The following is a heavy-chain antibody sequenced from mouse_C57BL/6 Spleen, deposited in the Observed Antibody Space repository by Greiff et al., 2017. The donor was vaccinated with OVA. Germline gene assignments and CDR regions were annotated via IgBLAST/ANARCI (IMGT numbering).Heavy chain of an antibody. D-gene: IGHD1-1*01. CDR3: ARMTTVVEYFDY. CDR2: IYPGSGST. J-gene: IGHJ2*01. V-gene: IGHV1-55*01. Sequence: QVQLQQSGAELVKPGASVKMSCKASGYTFTSYWITWVKQRPGQGLEWIGDIYPGSGSTNYNEKFKSKATLTVDTSSSTAYMQLSSLTSEDSAVYYCARMTTVVEYFDYWGQGTTLTVSS. CDR1: GYTFTSYW.